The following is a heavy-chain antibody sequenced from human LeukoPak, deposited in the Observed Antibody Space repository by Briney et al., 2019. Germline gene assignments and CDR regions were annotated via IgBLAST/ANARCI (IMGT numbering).Heavy chain of an antibody. V-gene: IGHV4-38-2*02. J-gene: IGHJ5*02. CDR2: IYHSGRT. CDR3: ARDLGVRYFDWTIFLPAWFDP. Sequence: SETLSLTCTVSGYSISSGYYWGWIRQPPGKGLEWIGSIYHSGRTFYNPSLKSRVTISVATSKNQFSLKLSSVTAADTAVYYCARDLGVRYFDWTIFLPAWFDPWGQGTLVTVSS. D-gene: IGHD3-9*01. CDR1: GYSISSGYY.